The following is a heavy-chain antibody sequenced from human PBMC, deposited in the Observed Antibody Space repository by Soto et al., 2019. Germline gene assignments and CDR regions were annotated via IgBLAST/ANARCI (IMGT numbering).Heavy chain of an antibody. CDR3: ARDSSKESSGSYTFDY. CDR2: ISYDGSNK. D-gene: IGHD1-26*01. Sequence: QVQLVESGGGVVQPGRSLRLSCAASGFTFSSYAMHWVRQAPGKGLEWVAVISYDGSNKYYADSVKGRFTISRDNSKNTLYLQMNSLRAEDTAVYYCARDSSKESSGSYTFDYWGQGTLVTVSS. CDR1: GFTFSSYA. V-gene: IGHV3-30-3*01. J-gene: IGHJ4*02.